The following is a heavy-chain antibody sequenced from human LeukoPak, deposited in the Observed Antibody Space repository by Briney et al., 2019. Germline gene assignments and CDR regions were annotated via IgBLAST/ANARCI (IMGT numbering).Heavy chain of an antibody. V-gene: IGHV3-21*01. D-gene: IGHD3-22*01. CDR3: ARGPTYYYDSSGYYQVDY. J-gene: IGHJ4*02. CDR1: GFTFSSYS. Sequence: GGSLRLSCAASGFTFSSYSMNWVRQAPGKGLELVSSSSSSSSYIYYADSVKGRFTISRDNAKNSLYLQMNSLRAEDTAVEYCARGPTYYYDSSGYYQVDYWGQGTLVTVSS. CDR2: SSSSSSYI.